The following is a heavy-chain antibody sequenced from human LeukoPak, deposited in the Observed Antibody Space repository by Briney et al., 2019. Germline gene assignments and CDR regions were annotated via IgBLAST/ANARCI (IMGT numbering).Heavy chain of an antibody. J-gene: IGHJ4*02. CDR1: GYTLTELS. Sequence: ASVKVSCKVSGYTLTELSMHWVRQAPGKGLEWMGGFDPEDGETIYAQKFQGRVTMTEDTSTDTAYMELSSLRSEDTAVYYCVSHIVVVVTATQFGYWGQGTLVTVSS. CDR2: FDPEDGET. D-gene: IGHD2-15*01. V-gene: IGHV1-24*01. CDR3: VSHIVVVVTATQFGY.